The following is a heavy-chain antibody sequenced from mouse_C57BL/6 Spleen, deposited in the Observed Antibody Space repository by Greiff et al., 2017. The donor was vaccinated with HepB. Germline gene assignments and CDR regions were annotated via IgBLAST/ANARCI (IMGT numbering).Heavy chain of an antibody. J-gene: IGHJ1*03. D-gene: IGHD2-5*01. CDR1: GYTFTSYW. Sequence: VQLQQPGAELVKPGASVKLSCKASGYTFTSYWMQWVKQRPGQGLEWIGEIDPSDSYTNYNQKFKGKATLTVDTSSSTAYMQLSSLTSEDSAVYYCARSYSNYVRYFDVWGTGTTVTVSS. CDR3: ARSYSNYVRYFDV. CDR2: IDPSDSYT. V-gene: IGHV1-50*01.